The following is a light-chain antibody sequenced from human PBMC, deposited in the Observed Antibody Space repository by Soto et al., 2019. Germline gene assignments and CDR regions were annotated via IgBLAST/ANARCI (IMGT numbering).Light chain of an antibody. Sequence: EIVLTQSPGTLSLSPGERATLSCRASQSVSSSYLAWYQHKPGQAPRLLIYGASNRATGIPDRFSGSGSGTDFTLTISRLEPEDFAVYYCQKRSNWPGLTFGGGTKVDIK. CDR3: QKRSNWPGLT. V-gene: IGKV3D-20*02. CDR1: QSVSSSY. J-gene: IGKJ4*01. CDR2: GAS.